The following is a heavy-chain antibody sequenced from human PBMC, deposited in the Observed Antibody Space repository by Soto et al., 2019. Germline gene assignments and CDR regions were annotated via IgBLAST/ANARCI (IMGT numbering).Heavy chain of an antibody. J-gene: IGHJ3*01. D-gene: IGHD4-4*01. V-gene: IGHV4-59*01. CDR3: ARAPSSNLVCDK. CDR2: ICYNDIT. Sequence: SETLSLTCIVSGASIDDDCWTWIRQSPGKGLEWIGNICYNDITKYSPSLQSRVTITRDVSKNQFSLSLTSVTASDTAVYYCARAPSSNLVCDKRGQGTRVTVSS. CDR1: GASIDDDC.